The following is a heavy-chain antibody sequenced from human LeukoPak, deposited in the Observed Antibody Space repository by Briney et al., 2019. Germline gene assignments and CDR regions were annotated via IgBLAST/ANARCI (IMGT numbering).Heavy chain of an antibody. J-gene: IGHJ4*02. V-gene: IGHV1-46*01. CDR2: INPSGGST. CDR1: GYTFTSYY. D-gene: IGHD3-22*01. Sequence: ASVKVSCKASGYTFTSYYMHWVRQAPGQGLEWMGIINPSGGSTSYAQKFQGRVTKTRDTSTSTVYMELSSLRSEDTAVYYCARSGVRYDSSGPFDYWGQGTLVTVSS. CDR3: ARSGVRYDSSGPFDY.